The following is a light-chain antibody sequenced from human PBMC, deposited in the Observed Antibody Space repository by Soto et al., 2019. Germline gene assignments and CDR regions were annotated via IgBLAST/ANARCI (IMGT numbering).Light chain of an antibody. CDR1: QGISNY. Sequence: DIQMTQSPSSLSASVGDRVTITCRASQGISNYLAWYQQKPGKVPKLLIYAASTLQSGVPSRFSGSGSETEFTLTIRNLQPEDVATYYCQKYNSAPHTFGQGTKLEIK. CDR3: QKYNSAPHT. CDR2: AAS. V-gene: IGKV1-27*01. J-gene: IGKJ2*01.